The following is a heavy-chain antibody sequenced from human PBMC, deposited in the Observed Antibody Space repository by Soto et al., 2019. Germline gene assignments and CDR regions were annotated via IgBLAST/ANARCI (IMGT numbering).Heavy chain of an antibody. CDR2: IIPKLVSA. CDR1: GGGNLRDYR. D-gene: IGHD2-21*01. V-gene: IGHV1-69*01. J-gene: IGHJ4*02. Sequence: QVQMVQSGAEVKEPGSSVKVSCKASGGGNLRDYRTTWVRRAPGQGLEWMGGIIPKLVSANYAQNFQGRVKITADETTNTVYMELRSLRSDDTAVYYCARGGDGYNFVAVYCGQGTPVTVSS. CDR3: ARGGDGYNFVAVY.